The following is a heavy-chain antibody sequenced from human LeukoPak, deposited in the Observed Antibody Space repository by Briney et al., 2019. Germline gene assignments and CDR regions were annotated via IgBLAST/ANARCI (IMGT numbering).Heavy chain of an antibody. CDR3: ARSPLLGYCSGGSCNWFDP. CDR2: IHHTGNT. J-gene: IGHJ5*02. CDR1: GYSISSGYY. V-gene: IGHV4-38-2*02. D-gene: IGHD2-15*01. Sequence: SETLSLTCTVSGYSISSGYYWGWIRQPPGKGLEWIGSIHHTGNTYYNPSLRSRVTISVDTSKNQFSLKLSSVTAADTAVYYCARSPLLGYCSGGSCNWFDPWGQGTLVTVSS.